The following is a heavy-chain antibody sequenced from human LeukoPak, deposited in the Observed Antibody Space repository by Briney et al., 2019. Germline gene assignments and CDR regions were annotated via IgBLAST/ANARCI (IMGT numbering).Heavy chain of an antibody. CDR2: IYHSGST. V-gene: IGHV4-30-2*01. Sequence: PSETLSLTCTVSGGSISSGGYSWSWIRQPPGKGLEWIGYIYHSGSTYYNPSLKSRVTISVDRSKNQFSLKLSSVTAADTAVYYCARVLRFLEWLPYYYGMDVWGQGTTVTVSS. D-gene: IGHD3-3*01. J-gene: IGHJ6*02. CDR3: ARVLRFLEWLPYYYGMDV. CDR1: GGSISSGGYS.